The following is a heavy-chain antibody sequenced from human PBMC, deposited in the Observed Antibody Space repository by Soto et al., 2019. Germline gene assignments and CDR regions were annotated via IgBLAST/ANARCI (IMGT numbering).Heavy chain of an antibody. J-gene: IGHJ5*02. CDR1: GGTFSSYA. D-gene: IGHD1-26*01. Sequence: QVQLVQSGAEVKKPGSSVKVSCKASGGTFSSYAISWVRQAPGQGLEWMGGIIPIFGTANYAQKFQGRVTITADEATRTAYMERSSLRSEDTAVYYCARDGAELAEGPFDPWGQGTLVTVSS. V-gene: IGHV1-69*12. CDR3: ARDGAELAEGPFDP. CDR2: IIPIFGTA.